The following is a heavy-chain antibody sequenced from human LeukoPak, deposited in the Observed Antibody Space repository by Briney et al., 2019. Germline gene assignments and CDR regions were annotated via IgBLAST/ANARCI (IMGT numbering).Heavy chain of an antibody. V-gene: IGHV4-59*08. CDR1: GGSISSYY. J-gene: IGHJ3*02. CDR3: AKTYYDVLTAHAFSI. CDR2: IYYSGST. Sequence: SETLSLTCTVSGGSISSYYWSWIRQPPGKGLEWIGYIYYSGSTNYNPSLKSRVTISVDTSKNQFSLKLTSVTAADTAVYYCAKTYYDVLTAHAFSIWGQGTMVTVSS. D-gene: IGHD3-9*01.